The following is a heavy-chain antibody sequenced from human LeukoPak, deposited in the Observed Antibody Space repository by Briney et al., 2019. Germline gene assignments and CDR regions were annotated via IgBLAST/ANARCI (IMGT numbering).Heavy chain of an antibody. J-gene: IGHJ4*02. D-gene: IGHD3-22*01. Sequence: ASVKVSCKASGYTFTSYGISWVRQAPGQGLEWMGWISAYNGNTNYAQKLQGRVTMTTDTSTSTAYMELRSLRSDDTAVYCCARDRPMIVVVPSFDYWGQGTLVTVSS. CDR2: ISAYNGNT. CDR3: ARDRPMIVVVPSFDY. CDR1: GYTFTSYG. V-gene: IGHV1-18*01.